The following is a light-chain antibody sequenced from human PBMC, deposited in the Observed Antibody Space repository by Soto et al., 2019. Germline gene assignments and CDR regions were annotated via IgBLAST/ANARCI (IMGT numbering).Light chain of an antibody. J-gene: IGKJ1*01. V-gene: IGKV1-12*01. CDR1: QDIRSW. Sequence: DIQMTQSPSYVSASVGDRVSITCRASQDIRSWLAWYQQRPGKAPKLLIYAATILQSGVPSRFSGSGSGTDFTLTISRLEPEDFAVYYCQQYGSSPRTFGQGTKVDIK. CDR3: QQYGSSPRT. CDR2: AAT.